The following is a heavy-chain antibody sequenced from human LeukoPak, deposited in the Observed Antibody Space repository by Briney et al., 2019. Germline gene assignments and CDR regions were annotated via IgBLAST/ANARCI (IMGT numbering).Heavy chain of an antibody. Sequence: ASVKVSCKASGYTFTSYAMNWVRQAPGQGLEWMGGIIPIFGTAKYAQKFQGRVTMTRDTSISTAYMELSRLRSDDTAVYYCATSSGSYIFFDYWGQGTLVTVSS. V-gene: IGHV1-2*02. CDR1: GYTFTSYA. D-gene: IGHD1-26*01. CDR3: ATSSGSYIFFDY. J-gene: IGHJ4*02. CDR2: IIPIFGTA.